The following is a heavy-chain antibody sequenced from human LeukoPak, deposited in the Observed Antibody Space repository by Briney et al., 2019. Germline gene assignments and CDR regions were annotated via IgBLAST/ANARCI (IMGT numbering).Heavy chain of an antibody. CDR3: ARHTSVLLWFGELGYMDV. CDR2: IFHTGST. Sequence: PSGTLSLTCAVSGASISTTHWWSWVRQSPGQGLEWLGEIFHTGSTNYNPSFMGRVTISVDKSKSQFSLKLSSVTAADTAVYYCARHTSVLLWFGELGYMDVWGKGTRSPSP. V-gene: IGHV4-4*02. J-gene: IGHJ6*03. CDR1: GASISTTHW. D-gene: IGHD3-10*01.